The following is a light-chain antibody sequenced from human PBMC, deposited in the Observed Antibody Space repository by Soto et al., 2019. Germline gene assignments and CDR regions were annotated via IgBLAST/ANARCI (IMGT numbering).Light chain of an antibody. CDR2: AAS. V-gene: IGKV3-20*01. CDR3: QQYNSSPRT. Sequence: IVLTQSPGTLSLSPGDRATLSCRASQRVSDSYLAWYQHKPGQAPRLLIYAASNRAIGIPDRFSGSGSGTDFTLTISRLEPEDFAVYYCQQYNSSPRTFGGGTKVDIK. CDR1: QRVSDSY. J-gene: IGKJ4*01.